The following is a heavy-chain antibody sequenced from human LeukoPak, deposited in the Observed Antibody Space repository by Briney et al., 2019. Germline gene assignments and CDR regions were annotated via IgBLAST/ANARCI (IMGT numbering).Heavy chain of an antibody. CDR2: IKQDGSEK. CDR3: ARESTQKAVAYDY. D-gene: IGHD6-19*01. V-gene: IGHV3-7*05. J-gene: IGHJ4*02. Sequence: GGSLRLSCAASGFTFSSYWMSWVRQAPGKGLEWVANIKQDGSEKYSVDSVKGRFTISRDNAQNSLYVQMNSLRAEDTAVYYCARESTQKAVAYDYGGQGTLVTVSS. CDR1: GFTFSSYW.